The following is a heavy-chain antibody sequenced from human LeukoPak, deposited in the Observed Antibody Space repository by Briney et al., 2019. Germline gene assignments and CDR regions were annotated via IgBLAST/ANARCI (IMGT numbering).Heavy chain of an antibody. V-gene: IGHV4-61*02. CDR3: ARTYDSSGVDY. J-gene: IGHJ4*02. D-gene: IGHD3-22*01. CDR2: IYTSGST. Sequence: SETLSLTCTVSGGSISSSSYYWSWIRQPAGKGLEWIGRIYTSGSTNYNPSLKSRVTMSVDTSKNQFSLKLSSVTAADTAVYYCARTYDSSGVDYWGQGTLVTVSS. CDR1: GGSISSSSYY.